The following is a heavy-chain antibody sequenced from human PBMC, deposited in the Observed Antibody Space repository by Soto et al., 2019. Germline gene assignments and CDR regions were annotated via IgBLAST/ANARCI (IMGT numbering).Heavy chain of an antibody. J-gene: IGHJ1*01. D-gene: IGHD2-15*01. CDR2: IFYSGST. CDR3: ARGDVVGYFQH. CDR1: GGSINNYY. V-gene: IGHV4-59*01. Sequence: QLQLQESGPGLVKPSESLSLTCTVSGGSINNYYWTWIRQPPGKGLEWIGYIFYSGSTNYNPSLKSRVTISLDTSKNQFSLKLTSVTAAETAVYYCARGDVVGYFQHWGQGTLVTVSS.